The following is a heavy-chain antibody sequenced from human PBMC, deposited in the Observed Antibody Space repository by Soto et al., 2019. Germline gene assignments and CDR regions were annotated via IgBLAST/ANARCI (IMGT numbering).Heavy chain of an antibody. D-gene: IGHD1-26*01. J-gene: IGHJ4*02. CDR2: TKNKANRYTT. V-gene: IGHV3-72*01. CDR1: GFTFSDHY. Sequence: PGGSLRLSCAASGFTFSDHYMDWVRQAPGKGLEWVGRTKNKANRYTTEYAASVNGRFTISRDDSKNSLYLQMNSLKTEDTAVYYCARWVSGSPDNWGQGTLVTVSS. CDR3: ARWVSGSPDN.